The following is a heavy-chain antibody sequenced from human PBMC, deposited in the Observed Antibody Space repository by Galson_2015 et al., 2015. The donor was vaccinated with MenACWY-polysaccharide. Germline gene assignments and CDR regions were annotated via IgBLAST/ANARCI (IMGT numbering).Heavy chain of an antibody. D-gene: IGHD5-12*01. Sequence: TLSLTCAVSGGSIGSGNYWTWIRQPPGEGLEWIGYIYYSGRTNYNPSLKSRVTISLDASKNEFSLKLTSVTAADTAVYYCARPPYSGHEYGYFDYWGQGTLVTVSS. V-gene: IGHV4-30-4*01. CDR3: ARPPYSGHEYGYFDY. J-gene: IGHJ4*02. CDR1: GGSIGSGNY. CDR2: IYYSGRT.